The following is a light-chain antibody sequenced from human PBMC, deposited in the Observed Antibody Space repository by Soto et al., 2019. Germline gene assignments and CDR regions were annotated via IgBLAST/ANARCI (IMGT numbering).Light chain of an antibody. CDR3: QQYNDWPRT. J-gene: IGKJ5*01. V-gene: IGKV3-15*01. CDR2: GAS. Sequence: EIVMTQSPATLSVSPGERATLSCRASQSISSSLAWYQQKPGQAPRLLIHGASTRATGIPARFSGSGSGTEFTLTLSSLQSEDFALYYCQQYNDWPRTFGQGTRLEIK. CDR1: QSISSS.